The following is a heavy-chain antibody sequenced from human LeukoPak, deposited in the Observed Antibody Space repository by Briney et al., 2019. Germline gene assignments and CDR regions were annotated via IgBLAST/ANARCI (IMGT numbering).Heavy chain of an antibody. CDR3: ARMGPPLRGVRYYYYMDV. D-gene: IGHD3-10*01. V-gene: IGHV4-59*01. J-gene: IGHJ6*03. Sequence: SETLSLTCNVSGGSISRYYWSWIRQPPGKGLEWIGYIYCSGSTNYNPSLKSRVTISVDTSKNQFSLKLTSVTAADTAVYYCARMGPPLRGVRYYYYMDVWGKGTTVTVSS. CDR1: GGSISRYY. CDR2: IYCSGST.